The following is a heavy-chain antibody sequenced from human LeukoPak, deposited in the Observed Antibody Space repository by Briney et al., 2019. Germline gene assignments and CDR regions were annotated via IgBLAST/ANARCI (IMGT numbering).Heavy chain of an antibody. Sequence: GGSLRLSCAASGFTFSTYWMHWVRQAPGKGLMWVSRINSDESRTSYADSVKGRFTISRDNAKNTLYLQMNGLRSEDTAVYFCARGGSPIYYYYMDVWGKGITVTVSS. CDR3: ARGGSPIYYYYMDV. V-gene: IGHV3-74*01. CDR2: INSDESRT. J-gene: IGHJ6*03. D-gene: IGHD3-10*01. CDR1: GFTFSTYW.